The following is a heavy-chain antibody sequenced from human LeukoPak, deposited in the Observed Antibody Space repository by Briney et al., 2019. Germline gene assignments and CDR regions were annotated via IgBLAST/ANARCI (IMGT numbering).Heavy chain of an antibody. Sequence: TLSLTCTVSGGSISSGGYYWSWIRQHPGTGLEWIGYIYYSGSTYYDPSLKSRVTISVDTSKNQFSLKLSSVTAADTAVYYCARDPYDDSSAFDIWGQGTMVTVSS. CDR2: IYYSGST. CDR1: GGSISSGGYY. D-gene: IGHD3-22*01. CDR3: ARDPYDDSSAFDI. V-gene: IGHV4-31*03. J-gene: IGHJ3*02.